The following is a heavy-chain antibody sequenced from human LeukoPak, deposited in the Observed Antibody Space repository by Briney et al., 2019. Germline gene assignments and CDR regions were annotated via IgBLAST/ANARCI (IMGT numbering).Heavy chain of an antibody. CDR3: ARANCGGDCFPYYFDY. CDR2: IYSGGST. V-gene: IGHV3-66*01. D-gene: IGHD2-21*02. Sequence: GGSLRLSCAASEFTVSSNYMSWVRQAPGKGLEWVSVIYSGGSTYYADFVKGRFTISRDNSKITLYLQMNSLRAEDTAVYYCARANCGGDCFPYYFDYWGQGTLVTVSS. J-gene: IGHJ4*02. CDR1: EFTVSSNY.